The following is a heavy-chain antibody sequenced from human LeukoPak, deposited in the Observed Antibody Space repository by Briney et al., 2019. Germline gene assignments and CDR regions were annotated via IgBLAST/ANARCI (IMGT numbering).Heavy chain of an antibody. V-gene: IGHV1-46*01. CDR3: ARAPGAYYYDSSGYYDALDY. J-gene: IGHJ4*02. Sequence: ASVKVSCKASGYTFTSYYMHWVRQAPGQGLEGMGIINPSGGSTSYAQKCQGRVTMTRDRATSTVYMELSSLSSEDTAVYYCARAPGAYYYDSSGYYDALDYWGQGTLVTVSS. CDR2: INPSGGST. D-gene: IGHD3-22*01. CDR1: GYTFTSYY.